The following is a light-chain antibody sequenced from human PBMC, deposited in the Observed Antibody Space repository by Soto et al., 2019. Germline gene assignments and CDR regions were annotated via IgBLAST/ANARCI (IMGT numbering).Light chain of an antibody. CDR3: QQYSSFSWT. Sequence: DIQMTQSPSTLSASLGDRVTITCRASQSIGTWVAWYQQKPGEAPKFLIYDVSTLDSGVPSRFSGSGSGTEFTLTISGLQPDDFATYYCQQYSSFSWTFGQGTKVDIK. J-gene: IGKJ1*01. CDR1: QSIGTW. V-gene: IGKV1-5*01. CDR2: DVS.